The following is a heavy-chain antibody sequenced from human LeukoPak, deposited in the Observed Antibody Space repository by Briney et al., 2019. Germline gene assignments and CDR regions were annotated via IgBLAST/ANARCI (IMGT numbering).Heavy chain of an antibody. J-gene: IGHJ4*02. CDR1: GFIFSSYS. CDR3: AKDIQDFWSGFDY. V-gene: IGHV3-21*04. Sequence: GSLRLSCAASGFIFSSYSMNWVRQAPGKGLEWLSSIGSTGAYIFYADSVKGRFTISRDNAKNSLYLQMNSLRAEDTALYYCAKDIQDFWSGFDYWGQGTLVTVSS. CDR2: IGSTGAYI. D-gene: IGHD3-3*01.